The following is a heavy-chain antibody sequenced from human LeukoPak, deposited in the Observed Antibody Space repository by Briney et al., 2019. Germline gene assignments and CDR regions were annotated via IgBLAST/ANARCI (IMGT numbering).Heavy chain of an antibody. CDR2: IWYDGSNK. CDR1: GFTFSSYG. Sequence: GGSLRLSCAASGFTFSSYGMHWVRQAPGKGLGWVAVIWYDGSNKYYADSVKGRFTISRDNSKNTLYLQMNSLRAEDTAVYYCARVSRWLLDSDYYYGMDVWGQGTTVTVSS. CDR3: ARVSRWLLDSDYYYGMDV. V-gene: IGHV3-33*01. J-gene: IGHJ6*02. D-gene: IGHD3-22*01.